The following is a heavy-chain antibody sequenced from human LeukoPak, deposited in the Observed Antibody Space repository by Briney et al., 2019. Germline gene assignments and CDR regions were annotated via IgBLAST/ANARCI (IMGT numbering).Heavy chain of an antibody. V-gene: IGHV3-48*03. CDR1: GFTFSSYE. Sequence: GGSLRLSCAASGFTFSSYEMNWVRQAPGKGLEWVSYISSSGSTIYYADSVKGRFTISRDNAKNSLYLQMSSLRAEDTAVYYCARLKRYYGSIGYYYSDAFDIWGQGTMVTVSS. CDR2: ISSSGSTI. CDR3: ARLKRYYGSIGYYYSDAFDI. D-gene: IGHD3-22*01. J-gene: IGHJ3*02.